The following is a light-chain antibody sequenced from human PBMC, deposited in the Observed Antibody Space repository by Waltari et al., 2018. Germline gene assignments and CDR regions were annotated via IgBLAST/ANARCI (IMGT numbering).Light chain of an antibody. CDR3: CSYAGRSPVV. CDR2: DVS. CDR1: SSALGGYTY. J-gene: IGLJ2*01. Sequence: QSALTQPASVSGSPGQSITLPCTGTSSALGGYTYVSWYQRHPGKAPRLMIYDVSKRPSGVSNRFSVSKSGNRASLTISGLQAEDEADYYCCSYAGRSPVVFGGGTKLTVL. V-gene: IGLV2-23*02.